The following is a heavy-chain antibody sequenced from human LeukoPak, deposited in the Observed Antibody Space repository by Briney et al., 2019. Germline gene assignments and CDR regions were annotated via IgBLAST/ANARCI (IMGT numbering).Heavy chain of an antibody. J-gene: IGHJ4*02. V-gene: IGHV3-23*01. CDR1: GFTISSYA. D-gene: IGHD3-22*01. Sequence: GRSLRLSCAASGFTISSYAMSWARQAPGNGLELVSAITGSGGSTYYADSVKGRFTISRDNSKISLYLQMNSLRAEDTAVYYCAKTASPMIVVVIYYFDYWGQGTLVTVSS. CDR3: AKTASPMIVVVIYYFDY. CDR2: ITGSGGST.